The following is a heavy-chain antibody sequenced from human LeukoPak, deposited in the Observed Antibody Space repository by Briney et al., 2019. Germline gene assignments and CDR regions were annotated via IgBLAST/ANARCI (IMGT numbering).Heavy chain of an antibody. J-gene: IGHJ4*02. CDR2: ISSSSSTI. CDR3: AKGPGTAIDY. CDR1: GFTFSSYS. V-gene: IGHV3-48*01. D-gene: IGHD5-18*01. Sequence: GGSLRLSCAASGFTFSSYSMNWVRQAPGKGLEWVSYISSSSSTIYYADSVKGRFTISRDNSKNTLYLQMNSLRAEDTAVYYCAKGPGTAIDYWGQGTLVTVSS.